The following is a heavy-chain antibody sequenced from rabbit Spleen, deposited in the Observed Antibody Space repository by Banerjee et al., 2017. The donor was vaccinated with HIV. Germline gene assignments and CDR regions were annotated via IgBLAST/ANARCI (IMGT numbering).Heavy chain of an antibody. D-gene: IGHD1-1*01. J-gene: IGHJ6*01. V-gene: IGHV1S40*01. CDR3: ARDTSSSFSSYGMDL. CDR1: GVSFSDNSY. Sequence: QSFEESGGDLVKPGASLTLTCIASGVSFSDNSYICWVRQAPGKGLEWIACIDTGSSGFTYFASWAKGRFTISKPSSTTVTLQMTSLTAADTATYFCARDTSSSFSSYGMDLWGQGTLVTVS. CDR2: IDTGSSGFT.